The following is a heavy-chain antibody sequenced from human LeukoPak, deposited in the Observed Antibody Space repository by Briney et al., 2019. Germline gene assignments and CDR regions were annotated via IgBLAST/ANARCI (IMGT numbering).Heavy chain of an antibody. V-gene: IGHV4-39*01. Sequence: SETLSLTCTVSGGSISSSSYFWGWIRQPPGKGLEWLGIIYYSGTTYYNPSLKSRVTISVDTSKNQFSLKLSSVTAADTAVYYCARRGLYGSSPFDPWGQGNLVTVSS. CDR1: GGSISSSSYF. CDR2: IYYSGTT. J-gene: IGHJ5*02. CDR3: ARRGLYGSSPFDP. D-gene: IGHD2-2*01.